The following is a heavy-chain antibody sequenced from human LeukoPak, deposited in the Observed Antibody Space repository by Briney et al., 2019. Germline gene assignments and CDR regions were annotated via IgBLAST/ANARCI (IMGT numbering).Heavy chain of an antibody. J-gene: IGHJ5*02. CDR3: ARGGIAAADTRVDNWFDP. D-gene: IGHD6-13*01. V-gene: IGHV1-2*02. CDR2: INPNSGGT. Sequence: ASVKVSCKASGYTFIGYYIYWVRQAPGQGLEWMGWINPNSGGTNYAQKFQGRVTMTRDTSISIAYMELSGLRSEDTAVYYCARGGIAAADTRVDNWFDPWGQGTLVTVSS. CDR1: GYTFIGYY.